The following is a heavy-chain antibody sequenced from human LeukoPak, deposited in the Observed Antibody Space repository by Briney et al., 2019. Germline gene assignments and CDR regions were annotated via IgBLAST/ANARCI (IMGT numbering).Heavy chain of an antibody. CDR1: GGTFSSYA. CDR2: IIPIFGTA. V-gene: IGHV1-69*01. J-gene: IGHJ4*02. Sequence: SVKVSCKASGGTFSSYAISWVRQAPGQGLEWMGGIIPIFGTANYAQKFQGRVTITADESTSTAHMELSSLRSEDTAVYYCARAPSGEVAANDYWGQGTLVTVSS. D-gene: IGHD2-15*01. CDR3: ARAPSGEVAANDY.